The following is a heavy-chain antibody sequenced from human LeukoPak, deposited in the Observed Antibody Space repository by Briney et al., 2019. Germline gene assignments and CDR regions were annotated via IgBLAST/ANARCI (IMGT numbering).Heavy chain of an antibody. CDR3: ARSDVLLWFGDRYFDY. Sequence: GGSLRLSCAASGFTFSSYAMSWVRQAPGKGLEWVSAISGSGGRTYYADSVKGRFTISRDNSKNTLYLQMNSLRAEDTAVYYCARSDVLLWFGDRYFDYWGQGTLVTVSS. CDR1: GFTFSSYA. J-gene: IGHJ4*02. CDR2: ISGSGGRT. V-gene: IGHV3-23*01. D-gene: IGHD3-10*01.